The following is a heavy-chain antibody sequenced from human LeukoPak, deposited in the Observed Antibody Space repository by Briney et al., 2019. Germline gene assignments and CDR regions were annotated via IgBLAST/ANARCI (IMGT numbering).Heavy chain of an antibody. D-gene: IGHD4-17*01. CDR3: ARVGMTTVTTLDY. Sequence: PGGSLRLSCAASGFTFSDYYMSWIRQAPGKGLEWVAVIWYDGSNKYYADSVKGRFTISRDNSKNTLYLQMNSLRAEDTAVYYCARVGMTTVTTLDYWGQGTLVTVSS. CDR2: IWYDGSNK. V-gene: IGHV3-33*08. CDR1: GFTFSDYY. J-gene: IGHJ4*02.